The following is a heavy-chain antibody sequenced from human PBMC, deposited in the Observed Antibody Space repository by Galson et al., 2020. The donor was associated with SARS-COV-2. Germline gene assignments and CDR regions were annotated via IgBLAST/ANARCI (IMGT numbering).Heavy chain of an antibody. Sequence: GGSLRLSCAASGLTFSNTEMNWVRQAPGEGLEWLSYISMSGITIYYADSVKGRSTISRDNAENSLYLQMNSLRAEDTGIYYCATGDVWFESWGQGTLVTVSS. J-gene: IGHJ5*01. D-gene: IGHD7-27*01. CDR1: GLTFSNTE. V-gene: IGHV3-48*03. CDR2: ISMSGITI. CDR3: ATGDVWFES.